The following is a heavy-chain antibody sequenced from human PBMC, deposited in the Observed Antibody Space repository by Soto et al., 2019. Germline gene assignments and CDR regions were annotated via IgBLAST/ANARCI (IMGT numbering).Heavy chain of an antibody. CDR1: GGSLRGYS. V-gene: IGHV4-59*01. CDR2: VYSGGGT. D-gene: IGHD6-6*01. CDR3: AREYSSSSREYYYYYYGMDV. Sequence: SETLSLTCTVSGGSLRGYSWSWIRQSPGKGLEWIGYVYSGGGTNYSPSFMGRVTISVDTTDNQFSLKLNSVTAADTAVYYCAREYSSSSREYYYYYYGMDVWGQGTTVTVSS. J-gene: IGHJ6*02.